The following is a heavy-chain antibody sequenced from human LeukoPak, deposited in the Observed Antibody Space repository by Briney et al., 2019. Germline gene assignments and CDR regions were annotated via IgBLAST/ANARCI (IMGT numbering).Heavy chain of an antibody. V-gene: IGHV3-33*01. J-gene: IGHJ4*02. D-gene: IGHD1-26*01. CDR3: ARLHSGSYFADY. CDR2: IWYDGSNK. Sequence: PGRSLILSCAASGFTFSSYGMHWVRQAPGKGLEWVAVIWYDGSNKYCADSVKGRFTISRDNSKNTLYLQMNSLRDEDTAVYYCARLHSGSYFADYWGQGTLVTVSS. CDR1: GFTFSSYG.